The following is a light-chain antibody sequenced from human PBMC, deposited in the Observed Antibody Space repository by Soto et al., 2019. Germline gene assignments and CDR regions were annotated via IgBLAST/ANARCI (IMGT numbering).Light chain of an antibody. J-gene: IGKJ1*01. CDR1: KSVSDTL. V-gene: IGKV3-20*01. CDR2: GTS. CDR3: QHYGDSSWT. Sequence: EIVLTQSPGTLSLSPGERATLSCRADKSVSDTLLTWFQQKPGQAPRRLIFGTSNRAPGIPDRFSGSGSGTDFTLTISRLEPKDFAVYYCQHYGDSSWTFGQGTKVEIK.